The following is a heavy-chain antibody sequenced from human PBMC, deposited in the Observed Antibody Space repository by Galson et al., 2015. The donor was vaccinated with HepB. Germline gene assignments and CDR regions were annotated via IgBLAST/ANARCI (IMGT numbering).Heavy chain of an antibody. CDR2: IYYSGST. CDR1: GGSVSSGSYY. J-gene: IGHJ5*02. CDR3: ARDRRGRNWFDP. V-gene: IGHV4-61*01. Sequence: LSLTCTVSGGSVSSGSYYWSWIRQPPGKGLEWIGYIYYSGSTNYNPSLKSRVTISVDTSKNQFSLKLSSVTAADTAVYYCARDRRGRNWFDPWGQGTLVTVSS.